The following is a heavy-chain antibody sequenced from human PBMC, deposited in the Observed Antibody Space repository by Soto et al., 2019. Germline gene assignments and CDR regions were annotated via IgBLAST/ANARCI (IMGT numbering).Heavy chain of an antibody. Sequence: SETLSLTCTVSGGSISSYYWSWIRQPPGKGLEWIGYIYYSGSTNYNPSLKSRVTISVDTSKNQFSLKLSSVTAADTAVYYCARERGFIDSGGMDVWDQGTTVTVSS. CDR3: ARERGFIDSGGMDV. CDR1: GGSISSYY. V-gene: IGHV4-59*01. J-gene: IGHJ6*02. D-gene: IGHD3-10*01. CDR2: IYYSGST.